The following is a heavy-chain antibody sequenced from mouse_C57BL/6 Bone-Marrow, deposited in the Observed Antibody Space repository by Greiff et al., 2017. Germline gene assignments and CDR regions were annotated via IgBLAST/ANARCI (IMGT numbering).Heavy chain of an antibody. CDR3: ARHEDYDPYYYAMDY. J-gene: IGHJ4*01. CDR1: GFSLTSYG. Sequence: VQVVESGPGLVAPSQSLSITCTVSGFSLTSYGVHWVRQPPGKGLEWLVVIWSDGSTTYNSALKSRLSISKDNSKSQVFLKMNSLQTDDTAMYYCARHEDYDPYYYAMDYWGQGTSVTVSS. D-gene: IGHD2-4*01. V-gene: IGHV2-6-1*01. CDR2: IWSDGST.